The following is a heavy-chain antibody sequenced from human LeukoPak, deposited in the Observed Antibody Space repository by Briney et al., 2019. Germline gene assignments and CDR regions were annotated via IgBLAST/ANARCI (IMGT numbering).Heavy chain of an antibody. V-gene: IGHV3-30*04. Sequence: GGSLRLSCAASGFTLSSHAIHWVRQAPGKGLEWVALISYDGNIKYYADSVKGRFTISRDNAKSSLYLQMNSLRAEDMAVYYCVRGMGGGVSNFDYWGQGTLVTVSS. J-gene: IGHJ4*02. CDR3: VRGMGGGVSNFDY. CDR2: ISYDGNIK. D-gene: IGHD3-16*01. CDR1: GFTLSSHA.